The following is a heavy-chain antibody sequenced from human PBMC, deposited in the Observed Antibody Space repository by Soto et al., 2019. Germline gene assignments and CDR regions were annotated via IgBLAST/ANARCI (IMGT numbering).Heavy chain of an antibody. CDR1: GFTFSSYG. D-gene: IGHD1-26*01. V-gene: IGHV3-33*01. Sequence: QVQLVESGGGVVQPGRSLRLSCAASGFTFSSYGMHWVRQAPGKGLEWVAVIWYDGSNKYYADSVKGRFTISRDNSKNTLYLQMNSLRAEDTAVYYCARPWELGRPQVYGMDVWGQGTTVTVSS. J-gene: IGHJ6*02. CDR2: IWYDGSNK. CDR3: ARPWELGRPQVYGMDV.